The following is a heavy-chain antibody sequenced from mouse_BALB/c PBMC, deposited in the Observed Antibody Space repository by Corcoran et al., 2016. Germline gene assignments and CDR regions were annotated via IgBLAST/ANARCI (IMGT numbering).Heavy chain of an antibody. CDR1: GFNIKDTY. CDR3: ARCYYDFDFDY. Sequence: EVQLQQSGAELVKPGASVKLYCTASGFNIKDTYMHWVKQRPEQGLEWIGKIDTANDNTKYDPKFQGKATITADTSSNTAYLQLSSRTSEYTAVDYGARCYYDFDFDYWGQGTTLTVS. D-gene: IGHD2-4*01. CDR2: IDTANDNT. V-gene: IGHV14-3*02. J-gene: IGHJ2*01.